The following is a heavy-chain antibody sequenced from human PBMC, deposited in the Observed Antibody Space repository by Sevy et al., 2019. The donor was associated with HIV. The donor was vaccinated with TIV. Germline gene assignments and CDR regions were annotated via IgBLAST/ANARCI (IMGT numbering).Heavy chain of an antibody. J-gene: IGHJ4*02. CDR2: SGSGGST. CDR1: GLTFSSFA. V-gene: IGHV3-23*01. Sequence: GGSLRLSCAASGLTFSSFAMSWVRQAPGKGLEWVSGSGSGGSTYYADSVKGRFTISRDNSKNTLYLQMNSLRAEDTAVYYCAKHLRGIVARPSNFDYWGQGTLVTVSS. CDR3: AKHLRGIVARPSNFDY. D-gene: IGHD6-6*01.